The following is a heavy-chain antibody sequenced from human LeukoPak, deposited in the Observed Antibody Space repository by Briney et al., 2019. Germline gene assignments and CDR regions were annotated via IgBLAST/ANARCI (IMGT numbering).Heavy chain of an antibody. V-gene: IGHV5-51*01. CDR2: IYPGDSDT. D-gene: IGHD2-15*01. J-gene: IGHJ4*02. Sequence: GESLKISCKGSGYSFASYWIGWVRQMPGKGLEWMGIIYPGDSDTRYSPSFQGQVTISADKSISTAYLQWSSLKASDTAMYYCVRVVAATYFDYWGQGTLVTVSS. CDR3: VRVVAATYFDY. CDR1: GYSFASYW.